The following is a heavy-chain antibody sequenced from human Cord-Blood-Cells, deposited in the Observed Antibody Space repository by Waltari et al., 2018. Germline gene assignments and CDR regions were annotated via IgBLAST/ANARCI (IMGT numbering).Heavy chain of an antibody. CDR3: ASPMVRGVAHFDY. Sequence: QLQLQESGPGLVKPSEHLSPTCTVSAGPISRRSYYWAWIPQPPGKGLEWIGSIYYSGSTYYNPSLKSRVTISVDTSKNQFSLKLSSVTAADTAVYYCASPMVRGVAHFDYWGQGTLVTVSS. CDR2: IYYSGST. D-gene: IGHD3-10*01. V-gene: IGHV4-39*07. J-gene: IGHJ4*02. CDR1: AGPISRRSYY.